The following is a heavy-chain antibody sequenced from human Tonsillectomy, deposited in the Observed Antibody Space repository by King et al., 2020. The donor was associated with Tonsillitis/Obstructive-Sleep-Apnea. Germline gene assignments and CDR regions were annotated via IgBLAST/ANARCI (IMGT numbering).Heavy chain of an antibody. V-gene: IGHV1-2*06. CDR2: INPNSGGT. CDR3: ARSFVVVAVIDN. J-gene: IGHJ4*02. D-gene: IGHD2-21*02. CDR1: GYTFTDYY. Sequence: QWQLVQSGAEVKKPGASVKVSCKASGYTFTDYYMHWVRQAPGQGLEWMGRINPNSGGTNYAQKFQGRVTMTRDTSISTAYMELSRLKSDDTAVYYCARSFVVVAVIDNWGQGTLVTVSS.